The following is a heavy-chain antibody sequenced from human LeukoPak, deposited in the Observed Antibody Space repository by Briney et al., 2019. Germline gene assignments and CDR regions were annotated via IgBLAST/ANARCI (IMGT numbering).Heavy chain of an antibody. CDR1: GYTFTGSY. Sequence: ASVKVSCKASGYTFTGSYMHWVRHAPGQGLELMGWINPNSGGTNYAQKFQGRVTMTRATSISTAYMELSRLRSDDPSVYYCARVLFARNEIDYWGQGTLVTVSS. V-gene: IGHV1-2*02. J-gene: IGHJ4*02. CDR2: INPNSGGT. CDR3: ARVLFARNEIDY. D-gene: IGHD2-8*01.